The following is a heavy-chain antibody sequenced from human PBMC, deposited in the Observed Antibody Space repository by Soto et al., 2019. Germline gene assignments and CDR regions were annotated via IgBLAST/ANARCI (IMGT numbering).Heavy chain of an antibody. D-gene: IGHD3-16*01. CDR2: INADNFDT. CDR1: GYTVTTYA. V-gene: IGHV1-3*01. CDR3: FGTGIAEYDH. Sequence: ASVKVSCKASGYTVTTYAIHLVRQAPGQIPELIVWINADNFDTKYSQKFQGRVTMAVYTSAVTSYMALSSLMSDDTAVYYCFGTGIAEYDHWGQGTQVTVSS. J-gene: IGHJ4*02.